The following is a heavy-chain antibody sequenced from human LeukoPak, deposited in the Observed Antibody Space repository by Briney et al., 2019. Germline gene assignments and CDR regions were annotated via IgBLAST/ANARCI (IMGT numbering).Heavy chain of an antibody. J-gene: IGHJ4*02. D-gene: IGHD3-3*01. CDR2: IYYSGST. CDR1: GGSISSDNYY. CDR3: ARHKKYYDFWSGSDPGYFDY. V-gene: IGHV4-39*01. Sequence: SETLSLTCTVSGGSISSDNYYWGWVRQPPGKGLEWIANIYYSGSTYYNPSLKSRVTISVDTSKNQFSLKLRSVTAADTAVYYCARHKKYYDFWSGSDPGYFDYWGQGTLVTVSS.